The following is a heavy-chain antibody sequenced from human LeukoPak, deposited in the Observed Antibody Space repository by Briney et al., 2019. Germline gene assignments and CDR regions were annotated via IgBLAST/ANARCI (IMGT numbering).Heavy chain of an antibody. J-gene: IGHJ5*02. CDR2: INPNSGGT. CDR1: GYTFTSHV. CDR3: ARDTVTVGAFDP. D-gene: IGHD4-23*01. V-gene: IGHV1-2*02. Sequence: ASVKVSCKASGYTFTSHVINWVRQAPGQGLEWMGWINPNSGGTNYAQKFQGRVTMTRDTSISTAYMELSRLRSDDTAVYYCARDTVTVGAFDPWGQGTLVTVSS.